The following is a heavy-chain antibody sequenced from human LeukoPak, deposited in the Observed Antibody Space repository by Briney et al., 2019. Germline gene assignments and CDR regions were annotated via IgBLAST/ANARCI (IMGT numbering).Heavy chain of an antibody. CDR2: ISWNSGSI. V-gene: IGHV3-9*03. J-gene: IGHJ3*02. Sequence: PGRSLRLSCAASGFTFDDYAMHWVRQAPGKGLEWVSGISWNSGSIGYADSVKGRLTISRDNAKNSLYPQMNSLRAEDMALYYCAKETQGAFDIWGQGTMVTVSS. CDR1: GFTFDDYA. CDR3: AKETQGAFDI.